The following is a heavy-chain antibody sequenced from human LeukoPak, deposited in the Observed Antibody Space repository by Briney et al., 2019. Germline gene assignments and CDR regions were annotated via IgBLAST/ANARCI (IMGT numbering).Heavy chain of an antibody. D-gene: IGHD4-17*01. Sequence: GSSVKVSCKASGGTFISYAISWVRQAPGQGLEWMGGIIPIFGAANYAQKFQGRVTITADESTSTAYMELSSLRSEDTAVYYCARGPDYGDYFNWFDPWGQGTLVTVSS. CDR3: ARGPDYGDYFNWFDP. CDR2: IIPIFGAA. CDR1: GGTFISYA. V-gene: IGHV1-69*01. J-gene: IGHJ5*02.